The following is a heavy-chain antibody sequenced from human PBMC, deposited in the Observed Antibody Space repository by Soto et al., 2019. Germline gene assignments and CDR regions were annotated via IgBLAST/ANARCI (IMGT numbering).Heavy chain of an antibody. D-gene: IGHD6-13*01. CDR1: GFTFSSYS. CDR2: ISSTSSFI. V-gene: IGHV3-21*01. J-gene: IGHJ4*02. CDR3: ARDTEQQEFYFDY. Sequence: EVQLVESGGGLVKPGGSLRLSCAASGFTFSSYSMNWVRQAPGKGLEWVSSISSTSSFIYYADSVKGRFTISRDNAKNSLYLQMNSLRAEDTAVYYCARDTEQQEFYFDYWCQGTLVTVSS.